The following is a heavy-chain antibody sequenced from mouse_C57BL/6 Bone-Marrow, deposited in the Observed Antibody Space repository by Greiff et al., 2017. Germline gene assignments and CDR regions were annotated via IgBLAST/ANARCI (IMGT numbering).Heavy chain of an antibody. CDR1: GYTFTSYG. D-gene: IGHD1-1*01. V-gene: IGHV1-81*01. CDR3: AREGYCGSSDY. CDR2: IYPRSGNT. Sequence: QVQLQQSGAELARPGASVKLSCKASGYTFTSYGISWVKQRTGQGLEWIGEIYPRSGNTYYNEKFKGKDTLTADKSSSTAYMELRSLTSEDSAVYFCAREGYCGSSDYWGQGTTLTVSS. J-gene: IGHJ2*01.